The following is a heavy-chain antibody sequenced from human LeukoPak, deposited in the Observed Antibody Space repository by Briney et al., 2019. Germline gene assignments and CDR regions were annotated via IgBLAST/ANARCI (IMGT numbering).Heavy chain of an antibody. CDR2: INPNSGGT. J-gene: IGHJ6*03. D-gene: IGHD2-15*01. CDR3: ARVGAYCSGGSCYSDYYYYYYMDV. Sequence: ASVKVSCKASGYTFTGYYMHWVRQAPGQGLEWMGWINPNSGGTNYAQKFQGRVTMTRDTSISTAYMELSRLRSDDTAVYYCARVGAYCSGGSCYSDYYYYYYMDVWGKGTTVTISS. V-gene: IGHV1-2*02. CDR1: GYTFTGYY.